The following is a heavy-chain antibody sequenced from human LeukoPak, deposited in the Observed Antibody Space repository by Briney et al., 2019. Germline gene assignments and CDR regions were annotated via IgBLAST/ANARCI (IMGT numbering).Heavy chain of an antibody. Sequence: GASVKVSCKASGYTFTGYYMHWVRQAPGQGLEWMGWINPNSGGTNYAQKFQGRVTMTRDTSISTAYMELSRLRSDDTAVYYCARDRSGHCSGGSCYYHYMDVWGKGTTVTVSS. CDR2: INPNSGGT. D-gene: IGHD2-15*01. J-gene: IGHJ6*03. CDR1: GYTFTGYY. CDR3: ARDRSGHCSGGSCYYHYMDV. V-gene: IGHV1-2*02.